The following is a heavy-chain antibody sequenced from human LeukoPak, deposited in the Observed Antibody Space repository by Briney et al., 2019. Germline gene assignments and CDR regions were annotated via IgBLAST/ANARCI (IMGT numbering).Heavy chain of an antibody. D-gene: IGHD3-16*01. Sequence: GGSLRLSCAAFGFTFSSFSMTWVRQAPGKGLEWVSSVIGSSGNTYYADSVKGRFSIFRDNSRNILYLQMNSLRAEDTALYYCAKDTDTFGGVIIHWGQGTLVTVSS. CDR3: AKDTDTFGGVIIH. J-gene: IGHJ4*02. V-gene: IGHV3-23*01. CDR2: VIGSSGNT. CDR1: GFTFSSFS.